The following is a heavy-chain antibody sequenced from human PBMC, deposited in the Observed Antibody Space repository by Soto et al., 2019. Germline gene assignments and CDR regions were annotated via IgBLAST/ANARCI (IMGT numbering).Heavy chain of an antibody. D-gene: IGHD3-10*01. CDR3: AGDYASGSYRFDY. CDR2: IYYSGST. CDR1: GDSFSSYS. J-gene: IGHJ4*02. Sequence: SETLSLTCIVSGDSFSSYSWIWIRQPPGRGLEWIGYIYYSGSTTYNPSLKSRLTMSIDTSKNQFSLRLTSVTAADTAIYYCAGDYASGSYRFDYWGQGTLVTVSS. V-gene: IGHV4-59*01.